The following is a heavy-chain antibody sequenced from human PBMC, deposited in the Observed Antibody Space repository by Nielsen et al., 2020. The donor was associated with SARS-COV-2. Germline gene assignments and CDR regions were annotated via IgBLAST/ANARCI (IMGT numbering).Heavy chain of an antibody. CDR3: ARHGPRVGIAAAGTLDY. V-gene: IGHV4-31*03. J-gene: IGHJ4*02. Sequence: SETLSLTCTVSGGSISSGGYYWSWIRQHPGKGLEWIGYIYYSGSTYYNPSLKSRVTISVDTSKNQFSLKLSSVTAADTAVYYCARHGPRVGIAAAGTLDYWGQGTLVTVSS. CDR2: IYYSGST. D-gene: IGHD6-13*01. CDR1: GGSISSGGYY.